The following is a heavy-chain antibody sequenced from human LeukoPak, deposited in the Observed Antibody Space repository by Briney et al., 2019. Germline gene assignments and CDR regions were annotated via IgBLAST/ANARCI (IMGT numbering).Heavy chain of an antibody. CDR1: GGSISSHY. CDR2: IYYSGST. D-gene: IGHD3-3*01. Sequence: SDTLSLTCTVSGGSISSHYWSWIRQPPGKGLEWIGYIYYSGSTNYNPSLKSRVTISVDTSKNQFSLKLSSVTAADTAVYYCARDGGHDFWSGYPPLDPWGQGTLVTVSS. V-gene: IGHV4-59*11. J-gene: IGHJ5*02. CDR3: ARDGGHDFWSGYPPLDP.